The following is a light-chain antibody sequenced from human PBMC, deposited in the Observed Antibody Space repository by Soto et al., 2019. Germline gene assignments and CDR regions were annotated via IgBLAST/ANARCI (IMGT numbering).Light chain of an antibody. CDR2: EVT. V-gene: IGLV2-14*01. J-gene: IGLJ1*01. Sequence: QSALTQPASVSGSPGQSITISCTGSNSDIGRYDHVSWYQHHPGRAPKLLISEVTKRPSGISDRFSGSKSGYTASLTISGLLAEDEADYYCNSHTSGDFRVFGTGTKVTVL. CDR3: NSHTSGDFRV. CDR1: NSDIGRYDH.